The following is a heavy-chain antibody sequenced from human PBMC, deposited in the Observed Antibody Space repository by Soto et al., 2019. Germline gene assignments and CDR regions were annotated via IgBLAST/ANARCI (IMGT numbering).Heavy chain of an antibody. CDR2: ITSSSSYT. Sequence: PGGSLRLSCAASGFTFSSYAMSWIRQSPGKGLEWLSYITSSSSYTHYADSVKGRFTISRDNAKNSLYLQMNSLRAEDTAVYYCTGGQDNLAVNFDYWGQGTPVTAPQ. CDR1: GFTFSSYA. CDR3: TGGQDNLAVNFDY. J-gene: IGHJ4*02. D-gene: IGHD1-1*01. V-gene: IGHV3-11*03.